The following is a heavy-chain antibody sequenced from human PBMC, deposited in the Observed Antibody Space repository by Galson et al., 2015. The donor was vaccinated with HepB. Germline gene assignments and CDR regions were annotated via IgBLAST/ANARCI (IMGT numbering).Heavy chain of an antibody. CDR1: GFTFSSYA. Sequence: SLRLSCAASGFTFSSYAMSWVRQAPGKGLEWVSAISDSGGSTYYADSVKGRFTISRDNSKNTLYLQMNSLRAEDTAVYYCATIKLDGSGTYYYYYGMDVWGQGTTVTVSS. V-gene: IGHV3-23*01. D-gene: IGHD3-10*01. J-gene: IGHJ6*02. CDR2: ISDSGGST. CDR3: ATIKLDGSGTYYYYYGMDV.